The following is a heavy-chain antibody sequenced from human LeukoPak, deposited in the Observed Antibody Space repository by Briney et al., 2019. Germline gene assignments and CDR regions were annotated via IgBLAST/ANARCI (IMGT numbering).Heavy chain of an antibody. CDR3: ARGGPAAGRFDY. Sequence: GRSLRLSCAASGFTVSSNYMSCVRQPPGKWLEWVPVIYIGGSTSYADSVKGRFTISRDNSKNTLYLQMNSLRAEDTAVYYCARGGPAAGRFDYWGQGTLVTVSS. CDR2: IYIGGST. J-gene: IGHJ4*02. D-gene: IGHD6-13*01. CDR1: GFTVSSNY. V-gene: IGHV3-66*01.